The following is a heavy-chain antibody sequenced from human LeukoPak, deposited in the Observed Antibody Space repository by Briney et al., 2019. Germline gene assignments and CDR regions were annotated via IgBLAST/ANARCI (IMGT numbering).Heavy chain of an antibody. Sequence: GGSLRLSCTPSGFHFSNYGMHWVRQAPGKGREWVEFIVFAGSNKYYADSVKARFTISRDNSKNTVYLQMNTRRTKDTAVYYFAKVLTATGNYFDYWGKGTLVTVSS. J-gene: IGHJ4*02. V-gene: IGHV3-30*02. CDR3: AKVLTATGNYFDY. D-gene: IGHD2-15*01. CDR2: IVFAGSNK. CDR1: GFHFSNYG.